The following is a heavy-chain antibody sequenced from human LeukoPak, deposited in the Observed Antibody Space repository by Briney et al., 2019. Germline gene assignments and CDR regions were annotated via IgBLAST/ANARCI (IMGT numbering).Heavy chain of an antibody. V-gene: IGHV3-23*01. J-gene: IGHJ4*02. D-gene: IGHD5-12*01. CDR1: GFTFSNYA. Sequence: GGSLRLSCAASGFTFSNYAMSWVRQAPGKGLEWVSTIGDTTYYADSVKGRFTISRDNSKNTLYLQMNNLRAEDTAVYYCARGGYGDYWGRGTLVTVSS. CDR3: ARGGYGDY. CDR2: IGDTT.